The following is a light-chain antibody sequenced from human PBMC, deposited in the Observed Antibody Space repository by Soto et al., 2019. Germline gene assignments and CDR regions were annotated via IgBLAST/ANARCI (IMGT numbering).Light chain of an antibody. V-gene: IGKV3-15*01. CDR2: GAS. Sequence: EIVMTQSPATLSVSPGERATLSCRASQSVSTYLAWYQQKFGQVPRLLIHGASTRATGIPARFSGSGSGTEFTLTISSLQSEDFAVYYCQQYNNWPLTFGGGTKVDIK. CDR3: QQYNNWPLT. CDR1: QSVSTY. J-gene: IGKJ4*01.